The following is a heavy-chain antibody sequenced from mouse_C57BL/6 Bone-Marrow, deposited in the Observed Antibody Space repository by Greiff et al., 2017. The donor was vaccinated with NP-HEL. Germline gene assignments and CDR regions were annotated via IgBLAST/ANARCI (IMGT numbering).Heavy chain of an antibody. CDR2: IDPSDSYT. D-gene: IGHD1-1*01. CDR1: GYTFTSYW. Sequence: QVQLKQPGAELVMPGASVKLSCKASGYTFTSYWMHWVKLRPGQGLEWIGEIDPSDSYTNYNQKFKGKSTLTVDKSSSTAYMQLSSLTSEDSAVYYCAREDYYLGFFDYWGQGTTLTVSS. V-gene: IGHV1-69*01. CDR3: AREDYYLGFFDY. J-gene: IGHJ2*01.